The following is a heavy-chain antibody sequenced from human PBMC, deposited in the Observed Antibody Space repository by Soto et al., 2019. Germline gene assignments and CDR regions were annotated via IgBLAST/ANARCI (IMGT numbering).Heavy chain of an antibody. V-gene: IGHV4-59*08. Sequence: SETLSLTCTVSGGSISSYYWSWIRQPPGKGLEWIGYIYYSGSTNYNPSLKSRVTISVDTSKNQFSLKLSSVTAADTAVYYCAGLGPYYYDSSVSDYWGQGTLVTVSS. J-gene: IGHJ4*02. CDR2: IYYSGST. CDR1: GGSISSYY. D-gene: IGHD3-22*01. CDR3: AGLGPYYYDSSVSDY.